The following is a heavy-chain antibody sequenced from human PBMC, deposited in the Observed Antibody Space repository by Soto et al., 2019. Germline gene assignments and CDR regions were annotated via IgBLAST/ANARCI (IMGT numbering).Heavy chain of an antibody. V-gene: IGHV4-38-2*02. CDR1: GFSIISGFY. D-gene: IGHD1-20*01. CDR2: IYHSGTT. J-gene: IGHJ4*01. CDR3: ASGISPQDE. Sequence: SDTLSLTCNVSGFSIISGFYWGLVRQPPGKGLEWIGAIYHSGTTYFNPSLKSRVTMAIDTSKNQFSLSLASVAAADTAMYYCASGISPQDEWGQGTLVT.